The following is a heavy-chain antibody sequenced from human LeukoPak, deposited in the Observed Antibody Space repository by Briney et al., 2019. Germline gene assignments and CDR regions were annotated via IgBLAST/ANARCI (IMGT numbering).Heavy chain of an antibody. Sequence: GGSLRLSCAASGFTFDDYAMHWVRQAPGKGLEWVSCISWNSGSIVYADSVKGRFTISRDNAKNSLYLQMNSLRAEDTALYYCAKDNVGAADDAFDIWGQGTMVTVSS. CDR2: ISWNSGSI. V-gene: IGHV3-9*01. D-gene: IGHD3-16*01. CDR3: AKDNVGAADDAFDI. J-gene: IGHJ3*02. CDR1: GFTFDDYA.